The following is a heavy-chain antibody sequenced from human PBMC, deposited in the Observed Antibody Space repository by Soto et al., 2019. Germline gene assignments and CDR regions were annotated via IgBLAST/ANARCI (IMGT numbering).Heavy chain of an antibody. J-gene: IGHJ4*02. D-gene: IGHD2-2*01. Sequence: HPGGSLRLSCAASGFTVSSNYMSWVRQAPGKGLEWVSVIYSGGSTYYVDSVKGRFTISRDNSKNTLYLQMNSLRAEDTAVYYCTRSITGFSYADSWGRGTLVTVSS. CDR2: IYSGGST. CDR3: TRSITGFSYADS. V-gene: IGHV3-53*01. CDR1: GFTVSSNY.